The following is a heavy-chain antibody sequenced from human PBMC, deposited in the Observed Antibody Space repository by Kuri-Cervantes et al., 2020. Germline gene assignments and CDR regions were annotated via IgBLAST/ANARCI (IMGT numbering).Heavy chain of an antibody. V-gene: IGHV4-30-4*08. D-gene: IGHD2-15*01. Sequence: LRLSCTVSGGSISSGDYYWSWIRQPPGKGLEWIGYIYYSGSTYYNPSLKSRVTISVDTSKNQFSLKLSSVTAADTAVYYCARYCSGGSCYDAFDIWGQGTMVTVSS. CDR1: GGSISSGDYY. CDR3: ARYCSGGSCYDAFDI. J-gene: IGHJ3*02. CDR2: IYYSGST.